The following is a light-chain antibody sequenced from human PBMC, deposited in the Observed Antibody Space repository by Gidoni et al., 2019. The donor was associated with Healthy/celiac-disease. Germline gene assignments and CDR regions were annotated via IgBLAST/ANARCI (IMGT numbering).Light chain of an antibody. J-gene: IGKJ4*01. V-gene: IGKV1-39*01. CDR1: QSISSY. CDR3: QQSYSTPLT. Sequence: DIQMPQSPSSLSASVGDRVTITCRASQSISSYLNWYQQKPAKAPKLLIYAASSLQSGVPSRFSGSGSGTDFTLTISSLHPEDFATYYCQQSYSTPLTFGGGTKVEIK. CDR2: AAS.